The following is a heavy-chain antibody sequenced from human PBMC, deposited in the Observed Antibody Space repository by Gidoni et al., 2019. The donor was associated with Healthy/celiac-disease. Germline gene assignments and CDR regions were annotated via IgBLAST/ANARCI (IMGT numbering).Heavy chain of an antibody. CDR1: GFTFSSYS. CDR2: ISSSSSYI. D-gene: IGHD3-22*01. Sequence: EVQLVESGGGLVKPGGSLRLSCAASGFTFSSYSMNWVRQAPGKGLEWVSSISSSSSYIYYADSVKGRFTISRDNAKNSLYLQMNSLRAEDTAVYYCAREPYYYDTDVRFDYWGQGTLVTVSS. J-gene: IGHJ4*02. V-gene: IGHV3-21*01. CDR3: AREPYYYDTDVRFDY.